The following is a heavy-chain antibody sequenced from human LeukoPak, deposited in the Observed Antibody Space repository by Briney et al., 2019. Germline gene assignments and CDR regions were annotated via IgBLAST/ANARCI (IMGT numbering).Heavy chain of an antibody. CDR2: IYSGGST. V-gene: IGHV3-53*01. J-gene: IGHJ3*02. CDR3: ARGDNVLRFLEVDAFDI. Sequence: GGSLRLSCAASGFTVSSNYMSWVRQAPGKGLEWVSVIYSGGSTYYADSVKGRFTISRDNSKNTLYPQMNSLRAEDTAVYYCARGDNVLRFLEVDAFDIWGQGTMVTVCS. CDR1: GFTVSSNY. D-gene: IGHD3-3*01.